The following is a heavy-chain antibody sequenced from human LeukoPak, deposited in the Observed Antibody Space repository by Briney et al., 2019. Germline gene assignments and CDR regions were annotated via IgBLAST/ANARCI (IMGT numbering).Heavy chain of an antibody. CDR1: GRSFSGYY. D-gene: IGHD2-2*01. V-gene: IGHV4-34*01. J-gene: IGHJ4*02. CDR2: INHSGST. Sequence: SETLSLTCAVYGRSFSGYYWSWIRQPPGKGLEWIGEINHSGSTNYNPSLKSRVTISVDTSKNQFSLKLSSVTAADTAVYYCARGPNCSSTSCYVWYFDYWGQGTLVTVSS. CDR3: ARGPNCSSTSCYVWYFDY.